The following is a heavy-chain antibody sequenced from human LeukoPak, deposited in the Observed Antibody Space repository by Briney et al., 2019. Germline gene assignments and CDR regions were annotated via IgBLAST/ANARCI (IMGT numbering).Heavy chain of an antibody. V-gene: IGHV4-39*01. CDR3: ARASPYYYGSGSQLFDI. CDR1: GGSISGSSYY. D-gene: IGHD3-10*01. J-gene: IGHJ3*02. Sequence: SETLSLTCTVSGGSISGSSYYWGWIRQPPGKGLAWIGSIYYSGSTYYNPSLKSRVTISVDTSKNQFSLKLSSVTAADTAVYYCARASPYYYGSGSQLFDIWGQGTMVTVSS. CDR2: IYYSGST.